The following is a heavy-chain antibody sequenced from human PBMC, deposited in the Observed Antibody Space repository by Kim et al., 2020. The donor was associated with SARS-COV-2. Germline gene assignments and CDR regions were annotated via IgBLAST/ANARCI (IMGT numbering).Heavy chain of an antibody. CDR3: AIDPYVGGGYRYIFGY. V-gene: IGHV4-34*01. J-gene: IGHJ4*01. Sequence: SETLSLTCAVYGGSFGHYFCHWVRQSPGKGLEWIGEIKESGVTNYNPSLKSRATISADTSKNQFSLKLNSVTAADTAVYYCAIDPYVGGGYRYIFGYW. CDR2: IKESGVT. CDR1: GGSFGHYF. D-gene: IGHD3-16*02.